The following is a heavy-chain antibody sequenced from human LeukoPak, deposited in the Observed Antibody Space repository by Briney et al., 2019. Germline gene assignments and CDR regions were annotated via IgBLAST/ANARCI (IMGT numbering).Heavy chain of an antibody. D-gene: IGHD3-10*01. V-gene: IGHV3-74*03. J-gene: IGHJ5*02. CDR1: GFILSSYW. CDR2: ISSDGSTT. Sequence: GGSLRLSCAPSGFILSSYWMRWVRQARGKGLVLVSRISSDGSTTTYTDSGKGPLTSSRDNGKNTLYLQMNSLRAEDTAVYYWARGSGSYYDGNWFDPWGQGTLVTVSS. CDR3: ARGSGSYYDGNWFDP.